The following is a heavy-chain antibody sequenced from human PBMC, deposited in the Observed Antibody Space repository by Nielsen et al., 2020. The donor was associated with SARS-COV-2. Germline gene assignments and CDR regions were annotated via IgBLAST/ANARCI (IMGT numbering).Heavy chain of an antibody. CDR2: IKQDGSEK. Sequence: GESLKISCAASGFTFSSYWMSWVRQAPGKGLEWVANIKQDGSEKYYVDSVKGRFTISRDNAKNSLYLQMNSLRAEDTAVYYCARAKLERRGDYGMDVWSQGTTVTV. CDR3: ARAKLERRGDYGMDV. J-gene: IGHJ6*02. D-gene: IGHD1-1*01. CDR1: GFTFSSYW. V-gene: IGHV3-7*03.